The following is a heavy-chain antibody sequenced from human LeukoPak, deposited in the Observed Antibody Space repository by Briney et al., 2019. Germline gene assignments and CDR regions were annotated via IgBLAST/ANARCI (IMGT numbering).Heavy chain of an antibody. CDR3: ARLGGSSWHPPSYYFDY. J-gene: IGHJ4*02. Sequence: GGSLRLSCAASGFTFSSYAMSWVRQAPGKGLEWVSAISGSGGSTYYADSVKGRFTISRDNSKNTLYLQMNSLRAEDTAVYYCARLGGSSWHPPSYYFDYWGQGTLVTVSS. D-gene: IGHD6-13*01. CDR1: GFTFSSYA. CDR2: ISGSGGST. V-gene: IGHV3-23*01.